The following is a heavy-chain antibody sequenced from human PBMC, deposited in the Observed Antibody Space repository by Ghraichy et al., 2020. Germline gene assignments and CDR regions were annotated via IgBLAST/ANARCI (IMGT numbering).Heavy chain of an antibody. CDR2: ISSSSSYI. CDR1: GFTFSSYS. D-gene: IGHD3-10*01. CDR3: ARGQGYGSGSYPTDY. J-gene: IGHJ4*02. V-gene: IGHV3-21*01. Sequence: GESLNISCAASGFTFSSYSMNWVRQAPGKGLEWVSSISSSSSYIYYADSVKGRFTISRDNAKNSLYLQMNSLRAEDTAVYYCARGQGYGSGSYPTDYWGQGTLVTVSS.